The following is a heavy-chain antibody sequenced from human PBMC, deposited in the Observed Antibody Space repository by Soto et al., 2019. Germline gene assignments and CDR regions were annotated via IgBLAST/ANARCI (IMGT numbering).Heavy chain of an antibody. D-gene: IGHD4-17*01. CDR1: GASVNRPPYS. CDR2: VHNSGST. J-gene: IGHJ4*02. V-gene: IGHV4-61*03. Sequence: SETLSLTCAVSGASVNRPPYSWTWVRQPPGKTLEWIGYVHNSGSTKYDPSFQSRVSISLDTSKNHFSLRLTSVTAADAAVYYCLAADYGGTVDYVGQGTLVTVSS. CDR3: LAADYGGTVDY.